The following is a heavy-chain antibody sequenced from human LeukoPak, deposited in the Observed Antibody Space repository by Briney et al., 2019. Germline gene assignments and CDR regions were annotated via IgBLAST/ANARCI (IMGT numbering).Heavy chain of an antibody. CDR3: ATGTPVDY. J-gene: IGHJ4*02. V-gene: IGHV3-15*01. CDR2: IKDKSEGGTI. Sequence: GPSLRLSCAGSRFTFSDAWKSWVRQAPGKGLEWVGRIKDKSEGGTIDYAAPVKGRFTISRDDSRNMVFLQMDSLKTEDTAVYFCATGTPVDYWGQGTLVTVSS. CDR1: RFTFSDAW. D-gene: IGHD2-15*01.